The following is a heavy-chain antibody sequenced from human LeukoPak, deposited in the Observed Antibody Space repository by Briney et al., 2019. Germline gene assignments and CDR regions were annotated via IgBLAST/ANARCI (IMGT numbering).Heavy chain of an antibody. CDR1: GFTFSSYE. J-gene: IGHJ4*02. CDR2: ISGSGGST. V-gene: IGHV3-23*01. CDR3: AKGYYDYVWGSYYFDY. Sequence: GGSLRLSCAASGFTFSSYEMNWVRQAPGKGLEWVSAISGSGGSTYYADSVKGRFTISRDNSRDTLYLQMNSLRAEDTAVYYCAKGYYDYVWGSYYFDYWGQGTLVTVSS. D-gene: IGHD3-16*01.